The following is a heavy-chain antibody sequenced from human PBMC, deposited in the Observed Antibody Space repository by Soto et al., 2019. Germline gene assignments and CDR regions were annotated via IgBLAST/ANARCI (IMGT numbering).Heavy chain of an antibody. V-gene: IGHV3-30-3*01. Sequence: QVQLVESGGGVVQPGRSLRLSCAASGFTFSSYAMHWVRQAPGKGLEWVAVISYDGSNKYYADSVKGRFTISRDNSKNTLYLQMNSLRAEDTAVYYCARSRVDTAMVPGVYYYGMDVWGQGTTVTVSS. CDR2: ISYDGSNK. CDR1: GFTFSSYA. J-gene: IGHJ6*02. CDR3: ARSRVDTAMVPGVYYYGMDV. D-gene: IGHD5-18*01.